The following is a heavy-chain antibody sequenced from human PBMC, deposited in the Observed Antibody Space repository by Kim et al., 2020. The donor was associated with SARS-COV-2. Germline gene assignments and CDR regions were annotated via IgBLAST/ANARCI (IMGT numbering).Heavy chain of an antibody. V-gene: IGHV3-23*01. CDR1: GFTFSSYA. CDR2: ISGSGGST. Sequence: GGSLRLSCAASGFTFSSYAMSWVRQAPGKGLEWVSAISGSGGSTYYADSVKGRFTISRDNSKNTLYLQMNSLRAEDTAVYYCAKTSHYDFWSGSYYYYYYMDVWGKGTTVTVSS. D-gene: IGHD3-3*01. J-gene: IGHJ6*03. CDR3: AKTSHYDFWSGSYYYYYYMDV.